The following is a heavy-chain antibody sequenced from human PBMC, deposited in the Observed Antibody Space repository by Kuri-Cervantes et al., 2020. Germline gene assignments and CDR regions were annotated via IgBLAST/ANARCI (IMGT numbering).Heavy chain of an antibody. CDR2: IYYSGST. Sequence: ESLKISCTVSGGSISSSSYYWGWIRQPPGKGLEWIVSIYYSGSTYYNPSLKSRVTISVDTSKNQFSLKLSSVTAADTAVYYCASRTDYGDLADAFDIWGQGTMVTVSS. CDR3: ASRTDYGDLADAFDI. CDR1: GGSISSSSYY. D-gene: IGHD4-17*01. J-gene: IGHJ3*02. V-gene: IGHV4-39*01.